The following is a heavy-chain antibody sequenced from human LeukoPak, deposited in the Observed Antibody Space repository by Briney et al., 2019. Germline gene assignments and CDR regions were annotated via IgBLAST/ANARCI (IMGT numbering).Heavy chain of an antibody. D-gene: IGHD1-14*01. Sequence: SETLSLTCTVPGDSVTNDFFWGWVRQPPGKELEWIGSFCLGRDTYYRPSLKSRVTISVDTSKNQFSLNLNSVTAPHTAVYYCARWASISREPGGFFDHWGQGTLVTVSS. J-gene: IGHJ4*02. CDR3: ARWASISREPGGFFDH. CDR1: GDSVTNDFF. V-gene: IGHV4-38-2*02. CDR2: FCLGRDT.